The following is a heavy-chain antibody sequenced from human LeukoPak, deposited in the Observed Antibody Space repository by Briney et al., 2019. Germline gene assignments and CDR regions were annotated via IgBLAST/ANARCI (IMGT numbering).Heavy chain of an antibody. Sequence: SETLSLTCTVSGGSISSGDYYWSWIRQPPGKGLEWIRYIYYSGSTYYNPSLKSRVTISVDTSKNQFSLKLSSVTAADTAVYYCARLDYGDYDRNFDYWGQGTLVTVSS. V-gene: IGHV4-30-4*01. CDR1: GGSISSGDYY. CDR3: ARLDYGDYDRNFDY. J-gene: IGHJ4*02. D-gene: IGHD4-17*01. CDR2: IYYSGST.